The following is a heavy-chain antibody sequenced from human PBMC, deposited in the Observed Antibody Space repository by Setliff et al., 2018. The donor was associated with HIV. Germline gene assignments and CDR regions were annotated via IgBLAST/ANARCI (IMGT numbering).Heavy chain of an antibody. CDR1: GYTLSELS. Sequence: GASVKVSCKVSGYTLSELSRHWVRQGPGKGLEWMGGFDPEDGQRIYAQKFQGRVTMTEDTSTDTAYMELRSLRSEDTAVYYCARWHSYYDFWSGYYRYYMDVWGKGTTVTVSS. D-gene: IGHD3-3*01. J-gene: IGHJ6*03. V-gene: IGHV1-24*01. CDR2: FDPEDGQR. CDR3: ARWHSYYDFWSGYYRYYMDV.